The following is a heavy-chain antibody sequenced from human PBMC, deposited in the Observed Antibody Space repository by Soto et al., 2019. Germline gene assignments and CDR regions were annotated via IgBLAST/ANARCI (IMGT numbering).Heavy chain of an antibody. D-gene: IGHD1-1*01. CDR1: GDSMSRYY. Sequence: SDTLSLTCTVSGDSMSRYYWTWIRQPPGKGLEWIGNIHYTGSTNYNPSLKSRVTILLGTSTSQFSLKVSSVTAADTAVYYCARDLTISSTDGPLDPWGHGTLVTVSS. J-gene: IGHJ5*02. CDR2: IHYTGST. V-gene: IGHV4-59*01. CDR3: ARDLTISSTDGPLDP.